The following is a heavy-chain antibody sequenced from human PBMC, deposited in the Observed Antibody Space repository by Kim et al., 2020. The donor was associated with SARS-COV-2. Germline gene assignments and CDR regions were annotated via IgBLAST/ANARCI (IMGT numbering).Heavy chain of an antibody. CDR3: VKDGDTAMVRGFDY. J-gene: IGHJ4*02. V-gene: IGHV3-64D*09. Sequence: DSVKGRFTISRDNSKNTLYLQMSSLRAEDTAVYYCVKDGDTAMVRGFDYWGQGTLVTVSS. D-gene: IGHD5-18*01.